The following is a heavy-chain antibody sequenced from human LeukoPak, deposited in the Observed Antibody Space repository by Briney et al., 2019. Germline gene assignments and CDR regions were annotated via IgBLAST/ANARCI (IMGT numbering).Heavy chain of an antibody. CDR1: GFTVSSSY. Sequence: PGGSLRLSCAASGFTVSSSYMSWVRQAPGKGLEWVSTMYSGGSTYYGDSVKGRFTISRDSFKSTLYLQMNTLRVEDSAVYFCARDTTMVDWGQGTLVTVSS. V-gene: IGHV3-53*01. CDR3: ARDTTMVD. J-gene: IGHJ4*02. D-gene: IGHD3-10*01. CDR2: MYSGGST.